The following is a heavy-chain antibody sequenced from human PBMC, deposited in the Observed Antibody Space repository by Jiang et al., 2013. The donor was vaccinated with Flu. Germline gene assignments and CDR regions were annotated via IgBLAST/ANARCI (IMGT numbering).Heavy chain of an antibody. V-gene: IGHV4-59*08. CDR3: ARQAERYCNGGGCYDFDY. Sequence: SGPGLVKPSETLSLTCTVSGGSISGFYWSWIRQPPGKGLEWIGYIYYSGSTKYNPSLKSRVTISVDTSKNQFSLKLNSVTAADTAVYYCARQAERYCNGGGCYDFDYWGQGTLVTVSS. D-gene: IGHD2-15*01. CDR1: GGSISGFY. CDR2: IYYSGST. J-gene: IGHJ4*02.